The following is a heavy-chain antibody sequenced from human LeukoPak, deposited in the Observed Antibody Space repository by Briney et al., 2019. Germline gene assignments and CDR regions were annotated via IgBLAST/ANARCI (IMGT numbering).Heavy chain of an antibody. V-gene: IGHV5-51*01. CDR2: IYPSDSET. D-gene: IGHD2-21*02. CDR3: ARALVTTSPFFDY. Sequence: PGESLKISCKGSGYFFTNYWIGWLRQMPGKGLEGMGIIYPSDSETRYSPSFQGQVTISADKSISTAYLQWSSLKASDTAMYYCARALVTTSPFFDYWGQGTLVTVSS. J-gene: IGHJ4*02. CDR1: GYFFTNYW.